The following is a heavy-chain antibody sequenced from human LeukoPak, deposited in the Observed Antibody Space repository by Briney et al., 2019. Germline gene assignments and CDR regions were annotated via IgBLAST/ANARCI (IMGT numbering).Heavy chain of an antibody. CDR2: IYYSGST. Sequence: KASETLSLTCTVSGGSISSSSYYWGWIRQPPGKGLEWIGSIYYSGSTYYNPSLKSRVTISVDTSKNQFSLKLSSVTAADTAVYYCVRDPPGDMLWFGELPDYWGQGTLVTVSS. J-gene: IGHJ4*02. CDR3: VRDPPGDMLWFGELPDY. D-gene: IGHD3-10*01. V-gene: IGHV4-39*07. CDR1: GGSISSSSYY.